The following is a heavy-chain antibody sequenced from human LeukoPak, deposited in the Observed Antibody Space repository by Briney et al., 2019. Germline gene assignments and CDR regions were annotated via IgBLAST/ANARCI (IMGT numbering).Heavy chain of an antibody. CDR2: IHASGST. J-gene: IGHJ4*02. CDR1: GGSISSYY. Sequence: SSETLSLTCTVSGGSISSYYWRRIRQPAGKGLEWIGRIHASGSTNYNPSLKSRVTMSVDTSKNQFSLKLSSVTAADTAIYYCARGRPYSASYYDSDYWGQGTLVTVSS. CDR3: ARGRPYSASYYDSDY. D-gene: IGHD1-26*01. V-gene: IGHV4-4*07.